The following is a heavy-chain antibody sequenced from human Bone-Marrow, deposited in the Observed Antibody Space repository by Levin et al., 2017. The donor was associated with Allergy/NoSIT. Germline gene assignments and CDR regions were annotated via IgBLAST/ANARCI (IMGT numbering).Heavy chain of an antibody. D-gene: IGHD3-10*01. V-gene: IGHV4-39*01. Sequence: SETLSLTCTVSGGSISSSTYYWAWIRQPPGKGLEWIGSIYYSGSTYYSPSLRSRVIISIDTSKNQFSLTLSTVTAADTAVYYFATPQYGWQDLHGWGQGTMVTVS. J-gene: IGHJ3*01. CDR3: ATPQYGWQDLHG. CDR1: GGSISSSTYY. CDR2: IYYSGST.